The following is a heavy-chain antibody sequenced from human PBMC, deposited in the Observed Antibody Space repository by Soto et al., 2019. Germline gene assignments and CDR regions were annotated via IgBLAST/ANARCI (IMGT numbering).Heavy chain of an antibody. D-gene: IGHD1-26*01. CDR1: GFTFSSYE. Sequence: LRLSCAASGFTFSSYEMNWVRQAPGKGLEWVSYISSSGSTIYYADSVKGRFTISRDNSKNTLYLQMNSLRAEDTAVYYCARDLEWELPPSAFDIWGQGTMVTVSS. CDR2: ISSSGSTI. J-gene: IGHJ3*02. CDR3: ARDLEWELPPSAFDI. V-gene: IGHV3-48*03.